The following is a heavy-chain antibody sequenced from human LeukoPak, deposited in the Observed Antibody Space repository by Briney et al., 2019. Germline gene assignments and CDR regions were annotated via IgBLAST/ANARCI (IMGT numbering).Heavy chain of an antibody. CDR3: ARLRWQLVGPYFDY. J-gene: IGHJ4*02. V-gene: IGHV4-59*01. CDR2: IYSSGNT. D-gene: IGHD1-26*01. Sequence: SETLSLTCSFSGDSISTYYWSWIRQSPGKGLEWIGHIYSSGNTDYNSSLKSRVTISVDTSKSQFSLRLSSVTATDTAVYYCARLRWQLVGPYFDYWGQGILVTVSS. CDR1: GDSISTYY.